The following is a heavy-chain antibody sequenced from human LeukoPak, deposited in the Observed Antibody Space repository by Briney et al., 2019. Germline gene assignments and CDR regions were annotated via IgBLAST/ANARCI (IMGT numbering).Heavy chain of an antibody. J-gene: IGHJ6*02. Sequence: GGSLRLSCAVSGFLFSHYTMTWVRQGPGKGLEWVSSINGSGDATLYADSVRGRFTISRDNSKNTLYLQMNSLRAEDTAVYYCARVPYGSGSYQDADYYYYYYGMDVWGQGTTVTVSS. CDR2: INGSGDAT. CDR3: ARVPYGSGSYQDADYYYYYYGMDV. CDR1: GFLFSHYT. D-gene: IGHD3-10*01. V-gene: IGHV3-23*01.